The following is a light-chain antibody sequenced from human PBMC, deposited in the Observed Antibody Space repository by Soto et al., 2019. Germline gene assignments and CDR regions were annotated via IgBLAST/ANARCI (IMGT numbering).Light chain of an antibody. CDR3: SSYATSGTNVI. CDR2: EVA. CDR1: NSDVGAYPY. V-gene: IGLV2-14*03. Sequence: QSALTQPASVSGSPGQSITISCTGTNSDVGAYPYVSWYQQHPGNAPKLLIYEVADRPSGVSDRFSGSKSGNTASLTISALQAEDDAVYYCSSYATSGTNVIFGGGTKVTVL. J-gene: IGLJ2*01.